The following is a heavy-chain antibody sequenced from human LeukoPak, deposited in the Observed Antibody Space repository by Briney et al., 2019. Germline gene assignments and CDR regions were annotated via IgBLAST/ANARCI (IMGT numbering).Heavy chain of an antibody. CDR2: IIPIFGTA. CDR1: GGTFSSYA. V-gene: IGHV1-69*13. D-gene: IGHD6-13*01. J-gene: IGHJ4*02. Sequence: GASVKVSCKASGGTFSSYAISWERQAPGQGLEWMGGIIPIFGTANYAQKFQGRVTITADESTSTAYMELSSLRSEDTAVYYCARASPSYSSSWYSPGDYWGQGTLVTVSS. CDR3: ARASPSYSSSWYSPGDY.